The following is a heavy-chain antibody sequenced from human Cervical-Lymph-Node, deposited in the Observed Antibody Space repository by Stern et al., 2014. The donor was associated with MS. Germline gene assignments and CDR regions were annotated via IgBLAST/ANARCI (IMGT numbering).Heavy chain of an antibody. CDR1: GFTFSSYG. Sequence: VQLVASGGGVVQPGRSLRLSCAASGFTFSSYGMHWVRQAPGQGLGWVAVISYDGRNHNYADPVKGRFTISRDNSQNTPFLQLHSLRAEDTAVYYCAKAKAPIVVVPAAPGDYWGQGTLVTVSS. CDR2: ISYDGRNH. CDR3: AKAKAPIVVVPAAPGDY. J-gene: IGHJ4*02. V-gene: IGHV3-30*18. D-gene: IGHD2-2*01.